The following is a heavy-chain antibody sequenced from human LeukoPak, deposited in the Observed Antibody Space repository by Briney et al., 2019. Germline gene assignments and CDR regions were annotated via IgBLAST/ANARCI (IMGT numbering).Heavy chain of an antibody. J-gene: IGHJ5*02. D-gene: IGHD1-14*01. CDR1: GGSISSYY. CDR3: ARGPARRWFDP. CDR2: INHSGST. V-gene: IGHV4-34*01. Sequence: SETLSLTCTVSGGSISSYYWSWIRQPPGKGLEWIGEINHSGSTNYNPSLKSRVTISVDTSKNQFSLKLSSVTAADTAVYYCARGPARRWFDPWGQGTLVTVSS.